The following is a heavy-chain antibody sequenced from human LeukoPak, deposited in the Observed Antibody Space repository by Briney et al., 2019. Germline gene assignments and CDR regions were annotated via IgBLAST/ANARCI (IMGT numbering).Heavy chain of an antibody. J-gene: IGHJ4*02. CDR1: GYTLTQLV. CDR2: FDPEDGET. Sequence: ASVKVSCKVSGYTLTQLVIHWVRQAPGKGLEWMGGFDPEDGETIYAQKFQDSVTMTEDTSTDTAYMELRSLRSEDTAFYYCATSSGTYFLYWGQGTLVTVS. V-gene: IGHV1-24*01. D-gene: IGHD1-26*01. CDR3: ATSSGTYFLY.